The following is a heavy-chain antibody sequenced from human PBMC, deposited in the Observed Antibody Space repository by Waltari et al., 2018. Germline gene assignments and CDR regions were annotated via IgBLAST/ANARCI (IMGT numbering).Heavy chain of an antibody. CDR2: MNPNSGNT. CDR1: GYTFTSYD. Sequence: QVQLVQSGAEVKKPGASVKVSCKASGYTFTSYDINWVRQATGQGLEWMGWMNPNSGNTGYAQKFQGRVTMTRNTSISTAYMELSSLRSEDTAVYYCARVGYYYDSSGYAEDYYFDYWGQGTLVTVSS. D-gene: IGHD3-22*01. CDR3: ARVGYYYDSSGYAEDYYFDY. J-gene: IGHJ4*02. V-gene: IGHV1-8*01.